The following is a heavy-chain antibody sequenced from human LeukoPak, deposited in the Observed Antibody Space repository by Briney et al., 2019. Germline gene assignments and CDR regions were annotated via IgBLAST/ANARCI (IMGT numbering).Heavy chain of an antibody. D-gene: IGHD2-15*01. CDR1: GFTFSSYG. Sequence: GGSLRLSCAASGFTFSSYGMSWVRQAPGKGLEWVSAISGSGGGTDYADSVKGRFTISRDNSKNTLYLQMNSLKTEDTAVYYCTRDQTPYYWGQGTLVTVSS. CDR3: TRDQTPYY. CDR2: ISGSGGGT. V-gene: IGHV3-23*01. J-gene: IGHJ4*02.